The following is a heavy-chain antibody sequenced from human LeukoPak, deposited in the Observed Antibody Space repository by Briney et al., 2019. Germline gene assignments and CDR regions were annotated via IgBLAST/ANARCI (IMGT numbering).Heavy chain of an antibody. J-gene: IGHJ4*02. Sequence: GGSLRLSCAASGFTFSSYAMSWVRQAPGKGLGWVSAISGSGGSTYYADSVKGRFTISRDNSENTLYLQMNSLRAEDTAVYYCAKVSGGITMIVVVKTYYFDYWGQGTLVTVSS. CDR1: GFTFSSYA. V-gene: IGHV3-23*01. CDR2: ISGSGGST. D-gene: IGHD3-22*01. CDR3: AKVSGGITMIVVVKTYYFDY.